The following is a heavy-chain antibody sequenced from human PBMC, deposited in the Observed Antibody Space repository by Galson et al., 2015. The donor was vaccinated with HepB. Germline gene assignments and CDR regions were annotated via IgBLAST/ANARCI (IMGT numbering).Heavy chain of an antibody. CDR1: GFTFIDYS. CDR2: MSYDGDKI. J-gene: IGHJ1*01. Sequence: SLRLSCAASGFTFIDYSIHWVRQAPGKGLEWLSVMSYDGDKIFYADSVRGRFTISRDNSMNTLYLHMNNLRPEDTAVYYCARQGEPDSDCSTTTCPKGEYFQHWGPGTLVIVSS. CDR3: ARQGEPDSDCSTTTCPKGEYFQH. D-gene: IGHD2-2*01. V-gene: IGHV3-30*04.